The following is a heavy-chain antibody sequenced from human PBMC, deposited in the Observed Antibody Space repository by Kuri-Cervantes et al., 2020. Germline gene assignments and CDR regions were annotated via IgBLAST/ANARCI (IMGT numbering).Heavy chain of an antibody. CDR3: ARVEWELRPGWFDP. D-gene: IGHD1-26*01. CDR1: GGSFSGYY. V-gene: IGHV4-38-2*01. Sequence: SQTLSLTCAVYGGSFSGYYWGWIRQPPGKGLEGSGSIYHSGSTYYNPSLKSRVTISVDTSKNQFSLKLSSVTAADTAVYYCARVEWELRPGWFDPWGQGTLVTVSS. J-gene: IGHJ5*02. CDR2: IYHSGST.